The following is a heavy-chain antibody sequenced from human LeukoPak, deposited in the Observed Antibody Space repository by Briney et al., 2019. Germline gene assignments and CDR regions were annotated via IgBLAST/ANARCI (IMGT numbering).Heavy chain of an antibody. CDR3: ARESILLWFGELSS. Sequence: SETLSLTCTVSGGSVSSGSYYWSWIRQPPGKGLEWIGYISYSGSTNYNPSLKSRVTISVDTSKNQFSLKLSSVTAADTAAYYCARESILLWFGELSSWGQGTLVTVSS. CDR2: ISYSGST. CDR1: GGSVSSGSYY. D-gene: IGHD3-10*01. J-gene: IGHJ4*02. V-gene: IGHV4-61*01.